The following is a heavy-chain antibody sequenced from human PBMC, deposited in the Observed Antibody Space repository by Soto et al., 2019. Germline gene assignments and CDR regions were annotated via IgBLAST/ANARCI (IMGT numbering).Heavy chain of an antibody. CDR3: SRDRGWSLFDY. Sequence: EVQLVESGGGLVQPGGSLRLSCTASGFTFSTYWMYWVRQAPGKGLVWVSRTNSDGSDTSYADSMKGRFTISRDNAKNTLYLQINSLRAEDTAVYYCSRDRGWSLFDYWGQGTLVTGSS. J-gene: IGHJ4*02. D-gene: IGHD6-19*01. CDR1: GFTFSTYW. CDR2: TNSDGSDT. V-gene: IGHV3-74*01.